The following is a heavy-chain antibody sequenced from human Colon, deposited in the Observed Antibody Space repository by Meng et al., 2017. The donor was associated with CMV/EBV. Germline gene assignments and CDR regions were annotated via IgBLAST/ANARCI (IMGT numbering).Heavy chain of an antibody. V-gene: IGHV1-18*01. CDR3: ARGTKYYSDINGHYYLY. D-gene: IGHD3-22*01. CDR2: ISPYNGNA. CDR1: YDFVNSG. Sequence: YDFVNSGITWIRQAPGQGPEWMGWISPYNGNAEYALDFQGRVTMTTDTSTNTAYLELKSLTFDDTAVYFCARGTKYYSDINGHYYLYWGQGTLVTVSS. J-gene: IGHJ4*02.